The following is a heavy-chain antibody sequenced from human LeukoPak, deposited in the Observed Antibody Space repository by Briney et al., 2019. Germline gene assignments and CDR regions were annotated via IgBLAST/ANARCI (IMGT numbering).Heavy chain of an antibody. CDR2: INHSGST. V-gene: IGHV4-34*01. J-gene: IGHJ6*03. D-gene: IGHD3-3*01. CDR3: AATYYDFWSGYRYYMDV. Sequence: PSETPSLTCAVYGGSFSGYYWSWIRQPPGKGLEWIGEINHSGSTNYNPSLKSRVTISVDTSKNQFSLKLSSVTAADTAVYYCAATYYDFWSGYRYYMDVWGKGTTVTVSS. CDR1: GGSFSGYY.